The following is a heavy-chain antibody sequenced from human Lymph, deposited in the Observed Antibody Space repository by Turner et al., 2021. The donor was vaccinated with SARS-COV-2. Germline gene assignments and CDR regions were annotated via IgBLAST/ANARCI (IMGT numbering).Heavy chain of an antibody. CDR1: GFIVRCNY. J-gene: IGHJ4*02. CDR2: IYSGGST. D-gene: IGHD4-17*01. Sequence: EVQLVESGGGLIKHGGYVRLSCAASGFIVRCNYMSWVRQAPGKVLEWVSIIYSGGSTYYAYSVKGRFTISRDNSNNTLYLQMNSLRSEDTAVYYCARVLPYGDYFDYWGQGTLVTVSS. V-gene: IGHV3-53*01. CDR3: ARVLPYGDYFDY.